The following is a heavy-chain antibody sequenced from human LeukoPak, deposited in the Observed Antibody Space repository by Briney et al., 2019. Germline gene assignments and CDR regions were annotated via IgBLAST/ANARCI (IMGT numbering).Heavy chain of an antibody. CDR3: ARDEISSGWSKRYLDL. Sequence: SETLSLTCTVSGGSISSSSYYWGWIRQPPGKGLEWIGSIYYSGSTYYNPSLKSRVTISVDTSKNQFSLKLSSVTAADTAVYYCARDEISSGWSKRYLDLWGRGTLVTVSS. D-gene: IGHD6-19*01. J-gene: IGHJ2*01. CDR1: GGSISSSSYY. V-gene: IGHV4-39*02. CDR2: IYYSGST.